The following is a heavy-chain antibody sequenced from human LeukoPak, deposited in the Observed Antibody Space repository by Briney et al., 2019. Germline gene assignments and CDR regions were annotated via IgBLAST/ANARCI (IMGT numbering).Heavy chain of an antibody. CDR1: GGSISSSSYY. CDR3: ARHEKYSYVPFDY. J-gene: IGHJ4*02. CDR2: IYYSGST. V-gene: IGHV4-39*01. Sequence: SETLSLTCTVSGGSISSSSYYWGWIRQPPGKGLEWIGSIYYSGSTYYNPSLKSRVTISVDTSKNQFSLKLSSVTAADTAVYYCARHEKYSYVPFDYWGQGNLVTVSS. D-gene: IGHD5-18*01.